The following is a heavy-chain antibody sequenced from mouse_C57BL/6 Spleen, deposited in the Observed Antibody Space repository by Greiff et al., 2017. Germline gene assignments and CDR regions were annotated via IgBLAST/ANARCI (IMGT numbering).Heavy chain of an antibody. CDR2: IYPGSGST. J-gene: IGHJ2*01. Sequence: VQLQQPGAELVKPGASVKMSCKASGYTFTSYWITWVKQRPGQGLEWIGDIYPGSGSTNYNEKFKSKATLTVDPSSSTAYMQLSSLTSEDSAVYYCARNDGYVHYCDYWGQGTTLTVSS. CDR1: GYTFTSYW. D-gene: IGHD2-3*01. CDR3: ARNDGYVHYCDY. V-gene: IGHV1-55*01.